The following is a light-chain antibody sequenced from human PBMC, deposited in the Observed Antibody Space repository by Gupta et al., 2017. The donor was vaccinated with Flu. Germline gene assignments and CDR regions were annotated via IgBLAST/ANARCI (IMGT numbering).Light chain of an antibody. J-gene: IGLJ3*02. Sequence: FMLTQPHSVSESPGRTVTISCTRSSGSIGSNYVQWYRQRPGSDPTTVIYEDNQGTSGVPDRFSGSVDRSSSSASLTISGLQTDDEADYYCQSYDTTNQVFGGGTKLTVL. CDR3: QSYDTTNQV. CDR1: SGSIGSNY. V-gene: IGLV6-57*03. CDR2: EDN.